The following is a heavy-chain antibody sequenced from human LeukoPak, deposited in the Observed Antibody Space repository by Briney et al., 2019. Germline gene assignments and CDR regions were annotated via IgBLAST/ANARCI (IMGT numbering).Heavy chain of an antibody. CDR2: IIPIFGTA. J-gene: IGHJ4*02. D-gene: IGHD3-9*01. V-gene: IGHV1-69*06. Sequence: ASVKVSCKASGGTFSSYAISWVQQAPGQGLEWMGGIIPIFGTANYAQKFQGRVTITADKSTSTAYMELSSLRSEDTAVYYCARSELDDILTGYLYYFDYWGQGTLVTVSS. CDR3: ARSELDDILTGYLYYFDY. CDR1: GGTFSSYA.